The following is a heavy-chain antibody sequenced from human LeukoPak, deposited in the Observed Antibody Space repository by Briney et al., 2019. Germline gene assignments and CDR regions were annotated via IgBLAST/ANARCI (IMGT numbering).Heavy chain of an antibody. V-gene: IGHV4-31*03. CDR2: IYYSGST. J-gene: IGHJ4*02. D-gene: IGHD6-13*01. CDR1: GGSISSGGYY. Sequence: SQTLSLTCTVSGGSISSGGYYWSWIRQHPGKGLEWIGYIYYSGSTYYNPSLKSRVTISVDTSKNQFSLKLSSVTAADTAVYYCARGHKQQLLSGTTFDYWGQGTLVTVSS. CDR3: ARGHKQQLLSGTTFDY.